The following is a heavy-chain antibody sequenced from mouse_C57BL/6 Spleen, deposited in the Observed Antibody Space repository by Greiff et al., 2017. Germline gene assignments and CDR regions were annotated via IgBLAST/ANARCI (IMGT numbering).Heavy chain of an antibody. J-gene: IGHJ2*01. CDR2: INSDGSST. Sequence: EVMLVESEGGLVQPGSSMTLSCTASGFTFSDYYMPWVRQVPEKGLEWVANINSDGSSTYYLDSLKSRFIISRDNAKNILYLQMSSLKSEDTATYYCAREYGNYRYFDYWGQGTTLTVSS. CDR1: GFTFSDYY. V-gene: IGHV5-16*01. D-gene: IGHD2-1*01. CDR3: AREYGNYRYFDY.